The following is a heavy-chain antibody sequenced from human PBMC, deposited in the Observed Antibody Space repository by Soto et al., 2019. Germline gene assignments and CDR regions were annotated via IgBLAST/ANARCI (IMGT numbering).Heavy chain of an antibody. CDR3: AREMWTRTGPQNFFDY. Sequence: QVQLVQSEGEVRQPGASVKVSCMASGYTFTSYGIIWVRQAPGQGLEWMGYISPSSGVTRYAQNLQGRVTLTTDTSTTTAYMELRSLSSDDTAVYYCAREMWTRTGPQNFFDYWGLGALVTVSS. D-gene: IGHD2-21*01. CDR1: GYTFTSYG. CDR2: ISPSSGVT. J-gene: IGHJ4*02. V-gene: IGHV1-18*01.